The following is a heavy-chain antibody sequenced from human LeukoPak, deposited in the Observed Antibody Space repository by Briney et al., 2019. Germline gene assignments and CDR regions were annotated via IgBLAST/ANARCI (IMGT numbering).Heavy chain of an antibody. V-gene: IGHV1-46*01. CDR1: GYTFTSFF. CDR2: INPSGGST. D-gene: IGHD6-6*01. J-gene: IGHJ6*02. CDR3: ARDKVLEYSSSNYYYYGMDV. Sequence: GVSVKVSCKASGYTFTSFFMHWVRQAPGQGLEWMGIINPSGGSTSYAQKFQGRVTMTRDTSTSTVYMELSSLRSEDTAVYYCARDKVLEYSSSNYYYYGMDVWGQGTTVTVSS.